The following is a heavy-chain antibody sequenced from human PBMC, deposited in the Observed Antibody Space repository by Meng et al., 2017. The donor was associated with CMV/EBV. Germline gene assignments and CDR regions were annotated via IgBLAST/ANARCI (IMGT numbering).Heavy chain of an antibody. D-gene: IGHD2-21*01. Sequence: DQLAGLGGVVDKPVGSLCTFCGCSGFTFYDYTMHRVRQAPGKGLEWVSLISWDGGSTYYADSVKGRFTISRDNSKNSLYLQINSLRTEDTALYYCAKGPWEDCFDPWGQGALVTVSS. CDR1: GFTFYDYT. J-gene: IGHJ5*02. V-gene: IGHV3-43*01. CDR2: ISWDGGST. CDR3: AKGPWEDCFDP.